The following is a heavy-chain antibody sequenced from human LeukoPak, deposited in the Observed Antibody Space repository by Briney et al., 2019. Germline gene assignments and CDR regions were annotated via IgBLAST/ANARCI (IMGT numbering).Heavy chain of an antibody. Sequence: GGSVTLLCAASGFTFSNFDMHWPPQITGKGLEGVSSIGTAGKTNYRGSVKGRFTISRENAKHSLYHQMNSLTTRGTAVYYWARGTPWYYHMDVWGKGTTVTVSS. CDR2: IGTAGKT. CDR3: ARGTPWYYHMDV. CDR1: GFTFSNFD. V-gene: IGHV3-13*01. J-gene: IGHJ6*03.